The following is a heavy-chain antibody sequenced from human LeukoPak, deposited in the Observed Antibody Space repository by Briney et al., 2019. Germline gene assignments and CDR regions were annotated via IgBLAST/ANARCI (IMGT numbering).Heavy chain of an antibody. J-gene: IGHJ4*02. CDR2: INPSGGST. D-gene: IGHD3-10*01. CDR1: GYTFTSYY. V-gene: IGHV1-46*03. Sequence: ASVKVSCKASGYTFTSYYMHWVRQAPGQGLEWMGIINPSGGSTSYAQKFQGRVTMNRDTSTSTVYMELSSLRSEDTAVYYCASGHQGFRGATGPFAYWGQGTLVTVSS. CDR3: ASGHQGFRGATGPFAY.